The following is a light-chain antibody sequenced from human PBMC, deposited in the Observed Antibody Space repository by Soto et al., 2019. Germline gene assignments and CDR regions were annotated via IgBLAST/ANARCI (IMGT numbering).Light chain of an antibody. Sequence: DIVMTQTPLSSPVTRGQPASISCKSSQSLVHSDGNTYLSWLHQRPGQPPRLLIYKVSHRLSGVPDRFSGSGVGTHFTLKISRVEAEDVGVYYCMQATQFPHYTFGQGTKLEIK. CDR2: KVS. CDR1: QSLVHSDGNTY. CDR3: MQATQFPHYT. J-gene: IGKJ2*01. V-gene: IGKV2-24*01.